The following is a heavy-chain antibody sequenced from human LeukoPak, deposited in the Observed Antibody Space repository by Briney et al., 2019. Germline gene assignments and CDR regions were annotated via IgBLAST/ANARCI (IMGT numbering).Heavy chain of an antibody. Sequence: PSETLSLTCIVSGGSFTSYFWSWIRQPPGKGLEWIGYFYYSGSTNYNPSLKSRVTISVDTSKNQFSLKLTSVTAADTAVYYCARRGGSNTSPFDYWGQGTLVTVSS. CDR2: FYYSGST. CDR3: ARRGGSNTSPFDY. D-gene: IGHD3-16*01. V-gene: IGHV4-59*08. J-gene: IGHJ4*02. CDR1: GGSFTSYF.